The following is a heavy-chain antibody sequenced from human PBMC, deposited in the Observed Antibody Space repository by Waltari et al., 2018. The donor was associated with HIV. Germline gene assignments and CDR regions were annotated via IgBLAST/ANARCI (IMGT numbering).Heavy chain of an antibody. CDR2: IYYSGST. Sequence: QLQLQESGPGLVKPSETLSLTCTVSGGSISSSSYYWCWIRQPPGKGLEWIGSIYYSGSTYYNPSLKSRVTISVDTSKNQFSLKLSSVTAADTAVYYCARHYYYDSSGYYDYWGQGTLVTVSS. CDR3: ARHYYYDSSGYYDY. J-gene: IGHJ4*02. D-gene: IGHD3-22*01. CDR1: GGSISSSSYY. V-gene: IGHV4-39*01.